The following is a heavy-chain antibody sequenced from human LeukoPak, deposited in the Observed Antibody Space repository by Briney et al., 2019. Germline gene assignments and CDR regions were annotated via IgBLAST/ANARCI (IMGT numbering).Heavy chain of an antibody. CDR1: GGSISSYY. V-gene: IGHV4-59*01. CDR2: IFYSGST. J-gene: IGHJ5*02. Sequence: PSETLSLTCTVSGGSISSYYWSWIRQPPGKGLEWIGCIFYSGSTKYNPSLDSRATISVDTSQNQVSLKLTSVTAADTAVYYCATELNGGEGYNWFAPWGQGTLVTVSS. D-gene: IGHD2-21*01. CDR3: ATELNGGEGYNWFAP.